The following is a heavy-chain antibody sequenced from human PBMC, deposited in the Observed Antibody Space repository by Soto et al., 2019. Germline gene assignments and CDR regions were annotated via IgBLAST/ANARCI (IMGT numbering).Heavy chain of an antibody. V-gene: IGHV4-59*01. CDR2: VYNSGST. D-gene: IGHD6-19*01. CDR3: ARAAGSSRNYYYYYYMDV. J-gene: IGHJ6*03. CDR1: GGSISSYY. Sequence: PSETLSLTCNVSGGSISSYYWSWIRQPPGKGLEYIGHVYNSGSTIHSPSLKSRATISVDTSKNQFSLKLTSVTAADTAVYYCARAAGSSRNYYYYYYMDVWGKGTTVTVSS.